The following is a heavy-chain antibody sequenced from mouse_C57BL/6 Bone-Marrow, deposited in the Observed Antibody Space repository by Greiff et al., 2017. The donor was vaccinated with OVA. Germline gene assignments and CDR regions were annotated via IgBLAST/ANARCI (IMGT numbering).Heavy chain of an antibody. D-gene: IGHD1-1*01. Sequence: VQLQQSGAELVRPGASVTLSCKASGYTFTDYEMHWVKQTPVHGLEWIGAIDPETGGTAYNQKFKGKAILTADKSSSTAYMELRSLTSEDSAVYYCSQRGATVVATYYAMDYWGQGTSVTVSS. CDR2: IDPETGGT. V-gene: IGHV1-15*01. CDR3: SQRGATVVATYYAMDY. J-gene: IGHJ4*01. CDR1: GYTFTDYE.